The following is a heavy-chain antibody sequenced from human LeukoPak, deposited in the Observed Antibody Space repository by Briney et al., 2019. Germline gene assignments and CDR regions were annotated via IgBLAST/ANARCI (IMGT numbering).Heavy chain of an antibody. Sequence: GGSLRLSCAASGFTFSGYAINWVRQAPGKGLEWVSSISSSGNYIYYADSVKGRFTISRDNAKNSLYLQMNSLRAEDTAVYYCARDCGSSCPFDYWGQGTLVTVSS. CDR2: ISSSGNYI. V-gene: IGHV3-21*01. CDR1: GFTFSGYA. CDR3: ARDCGSSCPFDY. D-gene: IGHD6-13*01. J-gene: IGHJ4*02.